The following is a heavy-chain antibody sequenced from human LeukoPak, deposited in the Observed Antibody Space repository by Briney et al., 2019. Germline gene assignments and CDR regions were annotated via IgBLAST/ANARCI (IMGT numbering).Heavy chain of an antibody. V-gene: IGHV5-51*01. CDR2: IFPGDSDT. CDR3: ARRLTYDSRAYYCLDY. Sequence: GESLKISCKGSGYSFTSYWIGWGRQKPGKGLEWMGIIFPGDSDTRYSPSFQGQATISADTTISTAYLQWSSLKASGTAMYYSARRLTYDSRAYYCLDYWGQGTLVTVSS. CDR1: GYSFTSYW. J-gene: IGHJ4*02. D-gene: IGHD3-22*01.